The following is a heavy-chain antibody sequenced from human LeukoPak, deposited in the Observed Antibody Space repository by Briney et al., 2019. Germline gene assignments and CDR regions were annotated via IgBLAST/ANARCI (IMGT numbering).Heavy chain of an antibody. Sequence: PGGSLRLSCAAPGFTFSSTYMSWVRQAPGKGLEWVANIKQDGGEKHYVDSVKGRFTISRENATNSLYLQMNSLRAEDTAVYYCAREGRLRFSDAFDIWGQGT. D-gene: IGHD5-12*01. CDR3: AREGRLRFSDAFDI. J-gene: IGHJ3*02. CDR2: IKQDGGEK. V-gene: IGHV3-7*01. CDR1: GFTFSSTY.